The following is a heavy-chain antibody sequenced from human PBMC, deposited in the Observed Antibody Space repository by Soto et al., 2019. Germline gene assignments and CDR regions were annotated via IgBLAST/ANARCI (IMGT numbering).Heavy chain of an antibody. CDR1: GYNFTTYG. J-gene: IGHJ4*02. Sequence: QVHLVQSGAEVKKPGASVKVSCKGSGYNFTTYGITWVRQAPGQGLEWMAWISAYNGNTDYAQKLQGRVTVTRDTTTSTAYRGLRCLRSDDTAVAYCARGGYWDYWGQGALVTVSS. D-gene: IGHD2-8*02. V-gene: IGHV1-18*01. CDR3: ARGGYWDY. CDR2: ISAYNGNT.